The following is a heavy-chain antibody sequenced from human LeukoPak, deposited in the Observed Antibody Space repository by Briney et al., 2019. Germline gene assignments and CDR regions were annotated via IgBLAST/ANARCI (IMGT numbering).Heavy chain of an antibody. J-gene: IGHJ5*02. CDR1: GGSITTHY. D-gene: IGHD1-26*01. CDR3: ARNLGYNWFGP. CDR2: IHTSGST. Sequence: SETLSLTCTVSGGSITTHYWSWIRHPAGKGLEWIGRIHTSGSTNYNPSLEGRATMSLDTSKNQFSLNLSSVTAADTALYYCARNLGYNWFGPWGQGTLVAVSS. V-gene: IGHV4-4*07.